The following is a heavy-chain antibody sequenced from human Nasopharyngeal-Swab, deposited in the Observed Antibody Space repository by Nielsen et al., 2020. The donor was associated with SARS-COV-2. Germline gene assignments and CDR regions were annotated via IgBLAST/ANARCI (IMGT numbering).Heavy chain of an antibody. CDR3: ARDSPWQELDY. CDR1: GFSISIYW. Sequence: GGSLRLSSAASGFSISIYWMHWVRQPPGKGLVWVSGISSDESTTTYADSVKGRFTISRDNTKNTLYLQMNSLRAEDTAVYYCARDSPWQELDYWGQGTLVTVSS. J-gene: IGHJ4*02. V-gene: IGHV3-74*01. D-gene: IGHD1-1*01. CDR2: ISSDESTT.